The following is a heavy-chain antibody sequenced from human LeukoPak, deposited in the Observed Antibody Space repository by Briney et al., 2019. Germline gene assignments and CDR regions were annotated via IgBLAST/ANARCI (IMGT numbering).Heavy chain of an antibody. V-gene: IGHV1-8*03. D-gene: IGHD6-6*01. CDR1: GYTFTSYD. CDR2: MNPNSGNT. Sequence: GASVKVSCKASGYTFTSYDINWVRQATGQGLEWMGWMNPNSGNTGYAQKFQGRVTITRNTSISTAYMELSSLRSDDTAVYYCARAGIAARSIFDYWGQGTLVTVSS. J-gene: IGHJ4*02. CDR3: ARAGIAARSIFDY.